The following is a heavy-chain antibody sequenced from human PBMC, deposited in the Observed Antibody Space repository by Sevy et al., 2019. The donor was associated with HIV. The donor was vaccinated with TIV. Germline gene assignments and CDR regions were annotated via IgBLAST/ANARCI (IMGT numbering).Heavy chain of an antibody. D-gene: IGHD3-10*01. J-gene: IGHJ4*02. Sequence: GGSLRLSCAASGFTFRTNGMTWVRQAAGKRLEWVANIRGNGSETYYVDSVEGRFTISRDNARNSLYLQMNSLRAEDTAGYYCARHVSESWDYWGRGTLVTVSS. CDR1: GFTFRTNG. V-gene: IGHV3-7*01. CDR2: IRGNGSET. CDR3: ARHVSESWDY.